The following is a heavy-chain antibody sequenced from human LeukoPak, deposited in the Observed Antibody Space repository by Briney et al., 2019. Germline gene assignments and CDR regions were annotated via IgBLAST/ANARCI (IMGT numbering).Heavy chain of an antibody. V-gene: IGHV3-15*07. CDR1: GFSFTNVW. CDR2: IKNKDEGERT. CDR3: TTGIDYGGGY. Sequence: GGSLRLSCAVSGFSFTNVWMNWVRQAPGKGLEWVGRIKNKDEGERTDYAAPVKGRFTISRDDSKATLFLQMNSLKMEDTAIYYCTTGIDYGGGYWGQGTLVSVSS. D-gene: IGHD4-17*01. J-gene: IGHJ4*02.